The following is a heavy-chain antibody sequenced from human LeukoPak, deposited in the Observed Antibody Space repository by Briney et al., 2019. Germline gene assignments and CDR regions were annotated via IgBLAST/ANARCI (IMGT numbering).Heavy chain of an antibody. CDR1: GFTFSSYG. CDR3: AKDRRRLVGATAVDY. CDR2: IRYDGSNK. V-gene: IGHV3-30*02. J-gene: IGHJ4*02. Sequence: GGSLRLSCAASGFTFSSYGMHWVRQAPGKGLEWVAFIRYDGSNKYYADSVKGRFTISRDNSKNTLYLQMNSLRAEDTAVYYCAKDRRRLVGATAVDYWGQGTLVTVSS. D-gene: IGHD1-26*01.